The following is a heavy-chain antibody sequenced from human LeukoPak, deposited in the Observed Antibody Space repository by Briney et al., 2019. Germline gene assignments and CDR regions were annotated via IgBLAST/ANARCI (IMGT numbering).Heavy chain of an antibody. CDR3: AKWRITMVRGAPPPSQFYYYYGMDV. CDR1: GFTFSSYA. J-gene: IGHJ6*02. D-gene: IGHD3-10*01. Sequence: GGSLRLSCAASGFTFSSYAMSWVRQAPGKGLEWVSAISGSGGSTYYADSVKGRFTISRDNSKNTLYLQMNSLRAEDTAVYYCAKWRITMVRGAPPPSQFYYYYGMDVWGQGTTVTVSS. V-gene: IGHV3-23*01. CDR2: ISGSGGST.